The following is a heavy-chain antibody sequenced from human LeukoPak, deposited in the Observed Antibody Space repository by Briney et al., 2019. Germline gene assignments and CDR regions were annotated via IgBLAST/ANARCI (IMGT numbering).Heavy chain of an antibody. J-gene: IGHJ4*02. D-gene: IGHD3/OR15-3a*01. Sequence: GGSLRLSCAASGFTFSSYEMNWVRQAPGKGLEWVSYISSSGSTIYYADSVKGRFTISRDNSKNTLYLQMNSLRAEDTAVYYCAKGGPWTINPHLDYWGQGTLVTVSS. CDR2: ISSSGSTI. CDR1: GFTFSSYE. CDR3: AKGGPWTINPHLDY. V-gene: IGHV3-48*03.